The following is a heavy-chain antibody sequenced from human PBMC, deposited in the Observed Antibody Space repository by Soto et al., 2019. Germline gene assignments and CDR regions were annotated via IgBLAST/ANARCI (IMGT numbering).Heavy chain of an antibody. CDR1: GFTFSSYS. CDR3: ARDRSPNDAFDI. J-gene: IGHJ3*02. CDR2: ISSSSSYI. V-gene: IGHV3-21*01. Sequence: TGGSLRLSCAASGFTFSSYSMNWVRQAPGKGLEWVSSISSSSSYIYYADSVKGRFTISRDNAKNSLYLQMNSLRAEDTAVYYYARDRSPNDAFDIWGQGTMVTVSS.